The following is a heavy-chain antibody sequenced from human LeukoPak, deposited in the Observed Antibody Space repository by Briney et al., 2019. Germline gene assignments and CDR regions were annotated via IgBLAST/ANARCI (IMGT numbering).Heavy chain of an antibody. Sequence: GGSLRLSCAASGFTFSSYDMHWVRQATGKGLEWVSAIGTAGDTYYPGSVKGRFTISRENAKNSLYLQMNSLRAGDTAVYYCARAGCSSTSCYTYYYGMEVWGQGTTVTVSS. V-gene: IGHV3-13*01. CDR3: ARAGCSSTSCYTYYYGMEV. CDR2: IGTAGDT. J-gene: IGHJ6*02. CDR1: GFTFSSYD. D-gene: IGHD2-2*02.